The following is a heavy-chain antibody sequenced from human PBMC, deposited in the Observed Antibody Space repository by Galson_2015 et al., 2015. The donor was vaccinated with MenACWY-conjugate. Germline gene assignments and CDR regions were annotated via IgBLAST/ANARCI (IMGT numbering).Heavy chain of an antibody. CDR2: IYSGGYT. Sequence: SLRLSCAASGFTVSSNYMSWVRQAPGKGLEWVSIIYSGGYTYYADSVKGRFTISRDNSKNTLYLQMNNLRAEDTAVYYCARQIQQLATPYWYFDLWGRGSLVTVPS. CDR1: GFTVSSNY. J-gene: IGHJ2*01. D-gene: IGHD6-13*01. V-gene: IGHV3-53*01. CDR3: ARQIQQLATPYWYFDL.